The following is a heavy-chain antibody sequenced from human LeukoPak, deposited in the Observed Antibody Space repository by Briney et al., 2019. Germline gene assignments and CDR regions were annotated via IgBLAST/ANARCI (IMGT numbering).Heavy chain of an antibody. J-gene: IGHJ3*02. Sequence: GGSLRLSCAASGFTFSGCALSWVRQAPGKGLEWVSAISASGSSAYYADSVKGRFTISRDNSKNTLYLQMNSLRAEDTAVYYCAKDLGPTSSERFAFDIWGQGTMVTVSS. CDR2: ISASGSSA. CDR3: AKDLGPTSSERFAFDI. D-gene: IGHD6-25*01. CDR1: GFTFSGCA. V-gene: IGHV3-23*01.